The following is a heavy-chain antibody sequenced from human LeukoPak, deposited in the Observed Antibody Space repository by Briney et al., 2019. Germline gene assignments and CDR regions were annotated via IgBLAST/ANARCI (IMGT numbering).Heavy chain of an antibody. Sequence: PGGSLRLSCAASGFTFSSCWMHWVRQAPGKGLVWVSRINTDGSRTSYADSVKGRFTISRDNAKNTVDLQMNSLRAEDTAVYYCARAHSGSTGFWDDWGQGTLVTVSS. J-gene: IGHJ4*02. D-gene: IGHD1-26*01. CDR1: GFTFSSCW. V-gene: IGHV3-74*01. CDR3: ARAHSGSTGFWDD. CDR2: INTDGSRT.